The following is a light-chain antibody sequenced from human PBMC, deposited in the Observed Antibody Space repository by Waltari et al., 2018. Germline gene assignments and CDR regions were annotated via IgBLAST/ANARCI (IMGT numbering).Light chain of an antibody. CDR1: SSDLGCYNY. CDR3: SSYTSGGTYV. Sequence: SALTQPASVSGSPGQSLPISCTCTSSDLGCYNYFSWYQHFPGKAPRLIIHDVTGRPSGVSTRFSGSKSGNTASLTISGLQAADEADYYCSSYTSGGTYVFGTGTQVTVL. J-gene: IGLJ1*01. CDR2: DVT. V-gene: IGLV2-14*03.